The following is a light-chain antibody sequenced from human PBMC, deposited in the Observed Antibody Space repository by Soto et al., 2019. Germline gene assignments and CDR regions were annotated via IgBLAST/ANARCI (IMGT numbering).Light chain of an antibody. CDR1: QSVSTN. Sequence: EIVLTQSPATLSVSPGERATLSCRASQSVSTNLVWYQQKPGQAPRLLFFGASTRATNIPARFSGNGSGTVFTRTLSSLQSKDFAVYYCQHYINWPPLTFGGGTKVEIK. CDR2: GAS. V-gene: IGKV3-15*01. J-gene: IGKJ4*01. CDR3: QHYINWPPLT.